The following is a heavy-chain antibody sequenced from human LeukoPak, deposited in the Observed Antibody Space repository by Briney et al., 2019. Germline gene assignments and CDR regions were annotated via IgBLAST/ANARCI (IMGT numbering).Heavy chain of an antibody. J-gene: IGHJ6*02. CDR1: GFTFSNAW. V-gene: IGHV3-15*01. Sequence: GGSLRLSCAASGFTFSNAWMSWVRQAPGKGLEGVGRIKSKTDGGTTDYAAPVKGRFTISRDDSKNTLYLQMNSLKTEDTAVYYCTTTSGGLVVGATTSYYYYGMDVWGQGTTVTVSS. CDR2: IKSKTDGGTT. D-gene: IGHD1-26*01. CDR3: TTTSGGLVVGATTSYYYYGMDV.